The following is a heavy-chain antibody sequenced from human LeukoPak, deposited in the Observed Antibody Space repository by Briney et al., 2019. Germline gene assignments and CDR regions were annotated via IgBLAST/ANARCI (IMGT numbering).Heavy chain of an antibody. CDR1: GGSFSGYY. CDR2: INHSGST. D-gene: IGHD6-13*01. J-gene: IGHJ4*02. Sequence: SETLSLTCAVYGGSFSGYYWSWIRQPPGKGLEWIGEINHSGSTNYNPSLKSRVTISVDTSKNQFSLKLSSVTAADTAVYYCARALPPRIAVAVWGQGTLVTVSS. V-gene: IGHV4-34*01. CDR3: ARALPPRIAVAV.